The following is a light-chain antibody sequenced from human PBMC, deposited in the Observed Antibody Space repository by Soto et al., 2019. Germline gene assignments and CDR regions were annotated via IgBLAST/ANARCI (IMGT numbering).Light chain of an antibody. CDR1: SSDLGGYNY. V-gene: IGLV2-14*01. J-gene: IGLJ2*01. CDR2: DVS. Sequence: QSALTQPASVSGSPGQSITFSCTGTSSDLGGYNYVSWYQQHPGKAPKLVTYDVSNRPSGVSNRFSGSKSGNTASLTISGLQADDEADYYCSSYTTTSTLVFGGGTKLTVL. CDR3: SSYTTTSTLV.